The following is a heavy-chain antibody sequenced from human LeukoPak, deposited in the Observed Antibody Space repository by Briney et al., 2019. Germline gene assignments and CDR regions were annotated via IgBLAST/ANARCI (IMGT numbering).Heavy chain of an antibody. Sequence: SETLSLTCAVYGGSFSVYYWSWIRQPPGKGLEWIGEINHSGSTNYNPSLKSRVTISVDTSKNQFSLKLSSVTAADTAVYYCASRGYCGGDCYLLAFDYWGQGTLVTVSS. V-gene: IGHV4-34*01. CDR2: INHSGST. D-gene: IGHD2-21*02. J-gene: IGHJ4*02. CDR3: ASRGYCGGDCYLLAFDY. CDR1: GGSFSVYY.